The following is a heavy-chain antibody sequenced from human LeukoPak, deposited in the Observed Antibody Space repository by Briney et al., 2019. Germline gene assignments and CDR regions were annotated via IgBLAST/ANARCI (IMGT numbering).Heavy chain of an antibody. V-gene: IGHV4-59*01. CDR1: GGSISCYY. Sequence: PSETLSLTCTVSGGSISCYYWSWIRQPPGKGLEWIGYIYYSGSTNYNPSLKSRVTISVDTSKNQFSLKLSSVTAADTAVYYCARVTRDGYNSYYFDYWGQGTLVTVSS. D-gene: IGHD5-24*01. J-gene: IGHJ4*02. CDR2: IYYSGST. CDR3: ARVTRDGYNSYYFDY.